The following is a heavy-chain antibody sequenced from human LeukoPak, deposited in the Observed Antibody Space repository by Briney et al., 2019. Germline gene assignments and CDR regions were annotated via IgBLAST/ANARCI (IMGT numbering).Heavy chain of an antibody. D-gene: IGHD5-24*01. V-gene: IGHV4-31*03. CDR3: ARGGRGSKRTYWYFDL. Sequence: PSETLSLTCTVSGGSISSGGYYWSWIRQHPGKGLEWIGYIYYSGSTYYNPSLKSRVTISVDTSKNQFSLKLSSVTAADTAVYYCARGGRGSKRTYWYFDLWGRGTLVTVSS. CDR1: GGSISSGGYY. J-gene: IGHJ2*01. CDR2: IYYSGST.